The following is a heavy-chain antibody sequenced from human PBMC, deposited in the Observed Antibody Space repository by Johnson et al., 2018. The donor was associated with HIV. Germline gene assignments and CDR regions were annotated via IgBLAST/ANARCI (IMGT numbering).Heavy chain of an antibody. CDR1: GFTFSSHG. V-gene: IGHV3-30*02. J-gene: IGHJ3*02. D-gene: IGHD6-13*01. CDR2: IRYDGSTK. Sequence: QVQLVESGGGVVQPGGSLRLSCAASGFTFSSHGMHWVRQAPGKGLDWVSFIRYDGSTKYYADSVKARFTISRDNSKNTLYLQMNSLRAEDTAVYYCAKDSGDSSWSDDACGIWGQGTMVTGSS. CDR3: AKDSGDSSWSDDACGI.